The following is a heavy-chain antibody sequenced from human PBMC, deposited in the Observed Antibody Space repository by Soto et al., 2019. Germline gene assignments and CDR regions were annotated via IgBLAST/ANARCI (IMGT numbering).Heavy chain of an antibody. D-gene: IGHD6-13*01. CDR2: IIPIFGTA. V-gene: IGHV1-69*06. J-gene: IGHJ6*02. CDR1: GGTFSSYA. Sequence: GASVKVSCKASGGTFSSYAISWVRQAPGQGLEWMGGIIPIFGTANYAQKFQGRVTITADKSTSTAYMELSSLRSEDTAVYYCARDVSVAAAATFYYYYGMDVWGQGTTVTVSS. CDR3: ARDVSVAAAATFYYYYGMDV.